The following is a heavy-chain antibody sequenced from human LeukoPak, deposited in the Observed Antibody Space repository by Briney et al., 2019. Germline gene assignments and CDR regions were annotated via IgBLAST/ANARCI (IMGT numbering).Heavy chain of an antibody. CDR2: ISAYNGNT. V-gene: IGHV1-18*01. CDR1: GYTFTSYG. D-gene: IGHD3-10*01. Sequence: ASVKVSCKASGYTFTSYGISWVRQAPGQGLEWMGWISAYNGNTNYAQKLQGRVTMTTDTSTSTAYMELRSLRSDDTAVYYCARDHSDYYGSGSYYYYFDYWGQGTLVTVSS. J-gene: IGHJ4*02. CDR3: ARDHSDYYGSGSYYYYFDY.